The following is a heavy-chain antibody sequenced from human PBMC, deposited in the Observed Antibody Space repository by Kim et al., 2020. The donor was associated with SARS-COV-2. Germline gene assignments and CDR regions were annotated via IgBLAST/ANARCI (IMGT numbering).Heavy chain of an antibody. J-gene: IGHJ4*02. Sequence: GGSLRLSCAASGITFTNYAMSWVRQAPGKGLEWVSSMSADGDSTYYEDSVKGRFTISRDNSKNTLYLQMNSLRAEDTAIYYCASRNPYCSNSRCFVTPIDYWGQRTLVTVSS. D-gene: IGHD2-2*01. V-gene: IGHV3-23*01. CDR2: MSADGDST. CDR1: GITFTNYA. CDR3: ASRNPYCSNSRCFVTPIDY.